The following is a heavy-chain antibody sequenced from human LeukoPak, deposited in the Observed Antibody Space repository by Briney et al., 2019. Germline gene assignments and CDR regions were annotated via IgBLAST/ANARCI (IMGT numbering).Heavy chain of an antibody. Sequence: GGSLRLSCAASGFTFSSYSMNWVRQAPGKGLEWVSSISSSSSYIYYADSVKGRFTIPRDNAKNSLYLQMNSLRAEDTAVYYCARGRVAARYLYGMDVWGQGTTVTVSS. CDR1: GFTFSSYS. CDR3: ARGRVAARYLYGMDV. J-gene: IGHJ6*02. V-gene: IGHV3-21*01. D-gene: IGHD6-6*01. CDR2: ISSSSSYI.